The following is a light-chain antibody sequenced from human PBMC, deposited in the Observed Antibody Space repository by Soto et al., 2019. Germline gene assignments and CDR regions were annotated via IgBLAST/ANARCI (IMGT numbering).Light chain of an antibody. CDR2: AAS. CDR1: QGISDA. Sequence: DIQMTQSPSSLSASVGDRVTITCRASQGISDAFGWYQQKPGKAPKRLIYAASSLQSGVPSRFSGSGSGTEFPLTISSLQPEYFAPYYCLQHNSYPQTVGQGTKVEIK. J-gene: IGKJ1*01. V-gene: IGKV1-17*01. CDR3: LQHNSYPQT.